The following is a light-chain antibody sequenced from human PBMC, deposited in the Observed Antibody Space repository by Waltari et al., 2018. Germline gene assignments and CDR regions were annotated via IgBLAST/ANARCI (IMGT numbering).Light chain of an antibody. Sequence: DIQLTQSPSLLSASIGDRVTIPCRASQGISSYLAWYQQKPGKAPKLLIYAASTLQSGVPSRFSGSGSGTEFTLTISSLQPEDFATYYCQELNTYPQSLTFGGGTKVEI. CDR2: AAS. CDR1: QGISSY. J-gene: IGKJ4*01. CDR3: QELNTYPQSLT. V-gene: IGKV1-9*01.